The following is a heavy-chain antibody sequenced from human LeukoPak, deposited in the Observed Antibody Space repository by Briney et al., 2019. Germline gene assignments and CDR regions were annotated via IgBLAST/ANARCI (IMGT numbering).Heavy chain of an antibody. CDR3: ARDPVEWELLLDY. Sequence: GGSLRLSCAASGFTFSSYWMGWVRQAPGKRLEWVANMNIDGSEKYYADSAKGRFTISRDNARNSVYLQMNSLRVEDTTVYYCARDPVEWELLLDYWGQGTLVTVSS. V-gene: IGHV3-7*01. CDR1: GFTFSSYW. J-gene: IGHJ4*02. D-gene: IGHD1-26*01. CDR2: MNIDGSEK.